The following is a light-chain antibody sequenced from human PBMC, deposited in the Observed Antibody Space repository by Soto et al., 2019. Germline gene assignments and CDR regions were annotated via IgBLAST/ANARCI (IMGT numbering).Light chain of an antibody. CDR3: QQYNSSPWT. V-gene: IGKV3-20*01. CDR1: QSVSNKY. J-gene: IGKJ1*01. Sequence: EIGLTQSPCTLSPSTGDRATLSCRASQSVSNKYLAWYQQKPGQAPRLLIYAASNWESGVPDRFSGSGYGTEFTLTISRLQSDDVATYYCQQYNSSPWTFGQGTKVDI. CDR2: AAS.